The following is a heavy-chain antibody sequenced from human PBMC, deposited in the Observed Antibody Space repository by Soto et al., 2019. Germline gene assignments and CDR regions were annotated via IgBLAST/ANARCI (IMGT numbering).Heavy chain of an antibody. CDR1: GGSFSGYD. CDR2: VSHSGST. CDR3: ASLGYCSGGSCYRIRRSADY. D-gene: IGHD2-15*01. J-gene: IGHJ4*02. V-gene: IGHV4-34*01. Sequence: SETLSLTCAVYGGSFSGYDWTWIRQSPGKGLEWIGEVSHSGSTNYNPSLKSRVSISVDTSKNQLSLNLSSVTAADTAVYYCASLGYCSGGSCYRIRRSADYWGQGTLVTVSS.